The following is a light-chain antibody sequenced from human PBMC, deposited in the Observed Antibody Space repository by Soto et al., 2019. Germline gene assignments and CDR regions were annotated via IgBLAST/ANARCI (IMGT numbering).Light chain of an antibody. V-gene: IGLV2-14*01. CDR2: EVT. CDR1: SSDVGAYNL. J-gene: IGLJ1*01. Sequence: QSVLAQPASVSGSPGQSITISCTGTSSDVGAYNLVSWYQHLPDKAPKLIISEVTNRPSGVSDRFSGSKSGNTASLTISGLQAEDEADYYCASYAGSSYVFGTGTKVTVL. CDR3: ASYAGSSYV.